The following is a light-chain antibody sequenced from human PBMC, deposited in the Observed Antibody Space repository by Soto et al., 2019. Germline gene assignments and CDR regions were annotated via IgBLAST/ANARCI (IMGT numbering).Light chain of an antibody. J-gene: IGKJ2*01. Sequence: ALRMTQSPSSLSASTGDRVTITCRASQGISSYLAWYQQKPGKAPKLLIYAASTLQSGVPSRFSRSGSGTDFTLTISCLQSEDFATYYCQQYYSNPPTFGQGTKLEIK. CDR2: AAS. V-gene: IGKV1-8*01. CDR1: QGISSY. CDR3: QQYYSNPPT.